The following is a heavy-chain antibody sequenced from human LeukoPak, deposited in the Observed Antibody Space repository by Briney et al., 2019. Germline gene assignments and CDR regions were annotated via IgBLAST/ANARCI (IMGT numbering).Heavy chain of an antibody. CDR1: GYTFTGYY. Sequence: ASVKVSCKASGYTFTGYYMHWVRQAPGQGLERMGWINPNSGGTNYAQKFPGRVTMTRDTSISTAYMELSRLRSDDTAVYYCAISSGIAVAGTGDYFDYWGQGTLVTVSS. J-gene: IGHJ4*02. V-gene: IGHV1-2*02. D-gene: IGHD6-19*01. CDR2: INPNSGGT. CDR3: AISSGIAVAGTGDYFDY.